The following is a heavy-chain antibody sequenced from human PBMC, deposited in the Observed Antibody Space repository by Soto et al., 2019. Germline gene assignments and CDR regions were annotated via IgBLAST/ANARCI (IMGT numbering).Heavy chain of an antibody. CDR3: XXXXXXXXYXGYFDY. CDR1: GGSISSGGYY. V-gene: IGHV4-31*03. CDR2: IYYSGST. Sequence: QVQLQESGPGLVKPSQTLSLTCTVSGGSISSGGYYWSWIRQHPGKGLEWIGYIYYSGSTYYNPSLKSRVTISVDXSKNXXXXXXXXXXXXXXXXXXXXXXXXXXYXGYFDYWGQGTLVTVSS. J-gene: IGHJ4*02.